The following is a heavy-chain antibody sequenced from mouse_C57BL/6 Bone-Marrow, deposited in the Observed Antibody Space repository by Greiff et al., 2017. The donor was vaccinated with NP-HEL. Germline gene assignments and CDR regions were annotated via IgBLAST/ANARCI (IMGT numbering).Heavy chain of an antibody. V-gene: IGHV1-5*01. CDR3: TGRKNPPPGYCGLPFAY. D-gene: IGHD1-1*01. J-gene: IGHJ3*01. CDR1: GYTFTSYW. CDR2: IYPGNSDT. Sequence: EVKLMESGTVLARPGASVKMSCKTSGYTFTSYWMHWVKQRPGQGLEWIGAIYPGNSDTSYNQKFKGKAKLTAVTSASTAYMELSSLTNEDSAVYYWTGRKNPPPGYCGLPFAYWGQGTLVTVSA.